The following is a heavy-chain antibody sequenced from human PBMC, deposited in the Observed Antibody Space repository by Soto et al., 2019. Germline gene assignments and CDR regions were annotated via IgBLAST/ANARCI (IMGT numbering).Heavy chain of an antibody. CDR2: IWYDGSNK. V-gene: IGHV3-33*01. J-gene: IGHJ4*02. D-gene: IGHD2-8*02. CDR1: GFTFNSYS. CDR3: ARGLVGWYYIDY. Sequence: GGSLRLSCAASGFTFNSYSIHWVRQAPGKGLEWVAVIWYDGSNKYYVDSVMGRFTISRDNSKNTVYMQMNSLRAEDTAVYYCARGLVGWYYIDYWGQGTLVT.